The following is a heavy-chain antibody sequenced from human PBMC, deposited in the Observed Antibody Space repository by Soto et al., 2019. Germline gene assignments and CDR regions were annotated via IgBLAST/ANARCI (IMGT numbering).Heavy chain of an antibody. V-gene: IGHV3-30-3*01. Sequence: PGGSLRLSCAASGFTFSSYAMHWVRQAPGKGLEWVAVISYDGSNKYYADSVKGRFTISRDNSKNTLYLQMNSLRAEDTAVYYCARRYSSSWSVNFFDCWGQGTLVTVSS. D-gene: IGHD6-13*01. CDR2: ISYDGSNK. CDR1: GFTFSSYA. J-gene: IGHJ4*02. CDR3: ARRYSSSWSVNFFDC.